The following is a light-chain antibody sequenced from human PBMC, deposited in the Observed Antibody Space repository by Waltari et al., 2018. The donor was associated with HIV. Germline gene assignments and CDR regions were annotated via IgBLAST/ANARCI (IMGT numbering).Light chain of an antibody. J-gene: IGLJ1*01. CDR2: YDD. CDR1: SSNIGNNA. V-gene: IGLV1-36*01. Sequence: QSVLTQPPSVSAAPRQRVTISCSGSSSNIGNNAVNWYQQVPGKAPKLLIYYDDLFSSGVADRFSGSKSGTSASLAIRGLQSEDEADYYCAAWDDSLNGYVFGSGTKVTVL. CDR3: AAWDDSLNGYV.